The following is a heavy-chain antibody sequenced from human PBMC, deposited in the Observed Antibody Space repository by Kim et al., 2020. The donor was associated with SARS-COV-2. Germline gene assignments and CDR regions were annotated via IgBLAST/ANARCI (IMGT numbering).Heavy chain of an antibody. J-gene: IGHJ2*01. Sequence: YADSVKGRFTSSRDNAKNSLYLQMNSLRAEDTAVYYCPRLSNRGAWHFDLWGRGTLVTVSS. V-gene: IGHV3-48*03. CDR3: PRLSNRGAWHFDL.